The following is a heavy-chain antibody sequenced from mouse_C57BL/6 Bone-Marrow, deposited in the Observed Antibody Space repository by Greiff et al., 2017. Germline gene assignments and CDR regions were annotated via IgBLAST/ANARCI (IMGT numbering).Heavy chain of an antibody. Sequence: VMLVESGPGLVAPSQSLSITCTVSGFSLTSYGVDWVRQPPGKGLEWLGVIWGGGSTNYNSALMSRLSISKDNSKSQVFLKMNSLQTDDTAMYYCAKRDSSGGPYYYAMDYWGQGTSVTVSS. CDR1: GFSLTSYG. J-gene: IGHJ4*01. CDR3: AKRDSSGGPYYYAMDY. CDR2: IWGGGST. D-gene: IGHD6-1*01. V-gene: IGHV2-9*01.